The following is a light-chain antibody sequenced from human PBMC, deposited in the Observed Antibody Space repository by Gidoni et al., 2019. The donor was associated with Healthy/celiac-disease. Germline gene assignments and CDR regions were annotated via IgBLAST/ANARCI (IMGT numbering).Light chain of an antibody. CDR2: QDS. CDR1: KLGDKY. J-gene: IGLJ2*01. Sequence: YELTQPPSVSVSPGQTASITCAGDKLGDKYACWYQQKPGQSPVLVIYQDSKRPSGIPERFSGSNSGNTATLTISGTQAMDEADYYCQAWDSSTVVFGGGTKLTVL. CDR3: QAWDSSTVV. V-gene: IGLV3-1*01.